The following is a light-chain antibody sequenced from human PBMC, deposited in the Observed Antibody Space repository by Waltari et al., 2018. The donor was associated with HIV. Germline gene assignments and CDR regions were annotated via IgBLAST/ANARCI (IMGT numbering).Light chain of an antibody. CDR3: ATWDDSLNDYV. CDR2: YND. J-gene: IGLJ1*01. CDR1: SSNIGKNA. V-gene: IGLV1-36*01. Sequence: QSVLTQPPSVSEAPRQRVNISCSGSSSNIGKNAVTWDQQLPGKAPKLLIYYNDLLVPGVSDRFSGSKSGTSASLAISGLQSEDEADYFCATWDDSLNDYVFGTVTKVTVL.